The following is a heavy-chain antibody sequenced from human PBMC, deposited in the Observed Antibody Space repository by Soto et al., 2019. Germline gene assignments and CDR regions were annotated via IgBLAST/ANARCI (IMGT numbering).Heavy chain of an antibody. CDR3: ARRGYYAHRGFEP. Sequence: PGGSLRLSCAASGFTFSSYSMNWVRQAPGKGLEWIGSIYYSGSTYYNPSLKSRVTISVDTSKNQFSLKLSSVTAADTAVYYCARRGYYAHRGFEPWGQGTLVTVSS. D-gene: IGHD3-22*01. V-gene: IGHV4-39*01. J-gene: IGHJ5*02. CDR1: GFTFSSYSMN. CDR2: IYYSGST.